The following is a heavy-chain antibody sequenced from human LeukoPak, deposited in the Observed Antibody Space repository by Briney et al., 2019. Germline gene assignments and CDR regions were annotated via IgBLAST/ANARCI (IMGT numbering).Heavy chain of an antibody. D-gene: IGHD1-26*01. Sequence: GGSLRLSCVASGFTFSSYWMHWVRHAPGKGPVWVSRINTDGSSINYADSVKGRFTISRDNSKNTLYLQMNSLSAEDTALYYCAAKRGGSYPLDYWGQGTLVTVSS. CDR3: AAKRGGSYPLDY. V-gene: IGHV3-74*01. CDR1: GFTFSSYW. CDR2: INTDGSSI. J-gene: IGHJ4*02.